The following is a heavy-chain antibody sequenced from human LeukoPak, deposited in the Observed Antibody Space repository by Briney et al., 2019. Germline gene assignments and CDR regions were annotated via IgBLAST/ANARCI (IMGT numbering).Heavy chain of an antibody. CDR3: ARGRVVRGNWFDP. J-gene: IGHJ5*02. D-gene: IGHD4-23*01. CDR1: GGSISSYY. CDR2: IYYSGST. Sequence: NPSETLSLTCTVSGGSISSYYWSWIRQPPGKGLEWIGYIYYSGSTNYNPSLKSRVTISVDTSKNQFSLKLSSVTAADTAVYYCARGRVVRGNWFDPWGQGTLVTVSS. V-gene: IGHV4-59*01.